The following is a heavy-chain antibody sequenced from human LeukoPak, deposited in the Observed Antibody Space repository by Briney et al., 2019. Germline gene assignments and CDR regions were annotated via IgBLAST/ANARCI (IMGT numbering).Heavy chain of an antibody. Sequence: TSETLSLTCTVSGGSISSYYWSWIRQPAGKGLEWIGRIYTSGSTNYNPSLKSRVTISVDTSKNQFSLKLSSVTAADTAVYYCAEFNYYGSGSYYNGDYWGQGTLVTASS. CDR3: AEFNYYGSGSYYNGDY. CDR1: GGSISSYY. D-gene: IGHD3-10*01. J-gene: IGHJ4*02. CDR2: IYTSGST. V-gene: IGHV4-4*07.